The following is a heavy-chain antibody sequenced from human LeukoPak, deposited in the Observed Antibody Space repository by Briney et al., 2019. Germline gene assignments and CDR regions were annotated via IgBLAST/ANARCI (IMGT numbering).Heavy chain of an antibody. CDR2: IYYSGST. Sequence: SETLSLTCTVSGGSISSYYWSWIRQPPGKGLEWIGYIYYSGSTNYNPSLKSRVTISVDTSKNQFSLKLSSVTAADTAVYYCARHDPIAVAEDYWGQGTLVTVPS. V-gene: IGHV4-59*08. J-gene: IGHJ4*02. D-gene: IGHD6-19*01. CDR3: ARHDPIAVAEDY. CDR1: GGSISSYY.